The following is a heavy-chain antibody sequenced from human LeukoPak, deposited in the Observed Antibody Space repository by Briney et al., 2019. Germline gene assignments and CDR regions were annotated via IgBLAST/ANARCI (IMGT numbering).Heavy chain of an antibody. D-gene: IGHD2-8*01. Sequence: GGSLRLSCAASGFTFSSYWMSWVRQAPGKGLEWVANIKQDGSEKYYVDSVKGRFTISRDNAKNSLYPQMNSLRAEDTAVYYCARGPTRLGYCTNGVCYTGGHWFDPWGQGTLVTVSS. CDR3: ARGPTRLGYCTNGVCYTGGHWFDP. J-gene: IGHJ5*02. V-gene: IGHV3-7*01. CDR2: IKQDGSEK. CDR1: GFTFSSYW.